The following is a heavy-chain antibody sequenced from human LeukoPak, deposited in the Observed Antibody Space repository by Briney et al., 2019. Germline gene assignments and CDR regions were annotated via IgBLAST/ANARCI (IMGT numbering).Heavy chain of an antibody. CDR1: CYSIRSGYY. D-gene: IGHD3-10*01. CDR2: MYQSGST. CDR3: ARDGYYGLMDV. Sequence: SETLSLTCTVSCYSIRSGYYWGWIRQPPGKGLGWIGSMYQSGSTYYNPPLKSRVTISVDTSKNQFSLKLSSVTAADTAVYYCARDGYYGLMDVWGKGTTVTVSS. J-gene: IGHJ6*03. V-gene: IGHV4-38-2*02.